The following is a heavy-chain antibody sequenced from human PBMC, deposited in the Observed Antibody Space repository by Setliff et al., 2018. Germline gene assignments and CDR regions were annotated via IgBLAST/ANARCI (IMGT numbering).Heavy chain of an antibody. CDR3: ARDLEAATSRSSNAFEI. V-gene: IGHV4-61*09. CDR2: IYTSGST. J-gene: IGHJ3*02. Sequence: SETLSLTCTVSGGSINRGSYFWSWIRQPAGKGLEWIGHIYTSGSTNYNPSLKSRATISVDTSKNQFSLKVNSVTAADTAVYYCARDLEAATSRSSNAFEIWGQGTMVTVSS. D-gene: IGHD5-12*01. CDR1: GGSINRGSYF.